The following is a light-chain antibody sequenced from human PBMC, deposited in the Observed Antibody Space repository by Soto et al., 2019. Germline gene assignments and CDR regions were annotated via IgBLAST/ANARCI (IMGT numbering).Light chain of an antibody. Sequence: LTQPASVSGSPGQSITISCTGASSDVGGYDYVSWYQQHPDKAPKLMIYDVTNRPSGVSNRFSGSKSGNTASLTISGLQAEDEADYYCSSYTSSSTYVFGTGTKVTVL. J-gene: IGLJ1*01. CDR2: DVT. V-gene: IGLV2-14*03. CDR1: SSDVGGYDY. CDR3: SSYTSSSTYV.